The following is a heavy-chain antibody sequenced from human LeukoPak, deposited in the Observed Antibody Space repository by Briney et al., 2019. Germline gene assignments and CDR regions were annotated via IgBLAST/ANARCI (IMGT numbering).Heavy chain of an antibody. V-gene: IGHV3-21*06. CDR1: GFTFSKYS. D-gene: IGHD3-22*01. CDR3: ARDSDHYDSSGYFLGIMEGPY. CDR2: ISRSSSNI. Sequence: PGGSLRLSCAASGFTFSKYSMNWVRQAPGKGLEWVSSISRSSSNIYYADSVKGRFIISRDNAKNSLYLQMNSLRAEDTALYYCARDSDHYDSSGYFLGIMEGPYWGQGTLVTVSS. J-gene: IGHJ4*02.